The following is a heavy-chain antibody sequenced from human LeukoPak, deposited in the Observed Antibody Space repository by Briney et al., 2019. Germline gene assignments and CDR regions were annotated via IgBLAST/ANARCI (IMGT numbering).Heavy chain of an antibody. CDR3: ARSPITMVRGVDRGYYFDY. J-gene: IGHJ4*02. Sequence: ASVKVSCKASGYTFTSYGISWVRQAPGQGLEWMGWISAYNDNTNYAQKLQGRVTMTTDTSTSTAYMELRSLRSDDTAVYYCARSPITMVRGVDRGYYFDYWGQGTLVTVSS. CDR2: ISAYNDNT. D-gene: IGHD3-10*01. CDR1: GYTFTSYG. V-gene: IGHV1-18*01.